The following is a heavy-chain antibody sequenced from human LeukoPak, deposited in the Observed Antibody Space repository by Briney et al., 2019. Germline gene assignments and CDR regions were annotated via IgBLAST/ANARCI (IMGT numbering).Heavy chain of an antibody. Sequence: PSETLSLTCAVSGGSISSGGYSWSWIRQAPGKGLEWIGYIYHSGSTYYNPSLKSRVTISVDRSKNQFSLKLSSVTAADTAVYYCARVGVDTAMAIDYWGQGTLVTVSS. V-gene: IGHV4-30-2*01. D-gene: IGHD5-18*01. J-gene: IGHJ4*02. CDR2: IYHSGST. CDR3: ARVGVDTAMAIDY. CDR1: GGSISSGGYS.